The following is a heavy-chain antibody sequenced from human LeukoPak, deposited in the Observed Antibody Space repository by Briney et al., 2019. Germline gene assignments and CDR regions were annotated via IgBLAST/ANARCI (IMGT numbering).Heavy chain of an antibody. CDR1: GFTFSSYE. D-gene: IGHD2-2*01. J-gene: IGHJ4*02. CDR3: ARVWSPPCTNSWPYYFDS. CDR2: ISSSSSYI. Sequence: GGSLRLSCAASGFTFSSYEMIWVRQAPGKGLEWVSSISSSSSYIYYVDSLKGRFTISRDNAKNSLYLQMNSLRADDTAVYYCARVWSPPCTNSWPYYFDSWGQGTLVTVSS. V-gene: IGHV3-21*01.